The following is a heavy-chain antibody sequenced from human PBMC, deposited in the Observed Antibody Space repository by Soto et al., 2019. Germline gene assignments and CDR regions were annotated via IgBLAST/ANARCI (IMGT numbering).Heavy chain of an antibody. CDR1: GGSISSSSYY. CDR3: ARSQPIVVVVAATEYNWFDP. V-gene: IGHV4-39*01. D-gene: IGHD2-15*01. Sequence: SETLSLTCTVSGGSISSSSYYWGWIRQPPGKGLEWIGSIYYSGSTYYNPSLKSRVTISVDTSKNQFSLKLSSVTAADTAVYYCARSQPIVVVVAATEYNWFDPWGQGTLVTVS. J-gene: IGHJ5*02. CDR2: IYYSGST.